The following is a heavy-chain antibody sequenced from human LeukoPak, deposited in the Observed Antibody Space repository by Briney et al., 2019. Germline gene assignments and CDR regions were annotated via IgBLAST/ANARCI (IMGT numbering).Heavy chain of an antibody. CDR2: INPNSGGT. Sequence: GASVKVSYKASGYTFTVYYMHWVRQAPGQGGEWMGWINPNSGGTNYAQKFQGRVTMTRDTSISTAYMELSRLRSDDTAVYYCARARGIAVAGTDFDYWGQGTLVTVSS. CDR3: ARARGIAVAGTDFDY. V-gene: IGHV1-2*02. D-gene: IGHD6-19*01. J-gene: IGHJ4*02. CDR1: GYTFTVYY.